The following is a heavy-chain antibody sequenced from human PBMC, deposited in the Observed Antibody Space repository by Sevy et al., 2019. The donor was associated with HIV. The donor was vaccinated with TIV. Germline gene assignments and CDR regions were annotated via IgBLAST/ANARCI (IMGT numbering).Heavy chain of an antibody. Sequence: SETLSLTCTVSGGSISSGGYYWSWIRQHPGKGLEWIGYIYYSGSTYYNPSLKSRVTISVDTSKNQFSLKLSSVTAADMAVYYCARAWAVAGTGGWFDPWGQGTLVTVSS. CDR2: IYYSGST. J-gene: IGHJ5*02. V-gene: IGHV4-31*03. CDR1: GGSISSGGYY. D-gene: IGHD6-19*01. CDR3: ARAWAVAGTGGWFDP.